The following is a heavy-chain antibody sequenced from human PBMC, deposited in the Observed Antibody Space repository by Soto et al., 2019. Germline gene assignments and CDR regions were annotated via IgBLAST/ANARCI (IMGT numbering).Heavy chain of an antibody. V-gene: IGHV5-51*01. CDR3: ARREGTGWGY. J-gene: IGHJ4*02. CDR2: IFPGDSET. D-gene: IGHD6-19*01. CDR1: GYIFNGYW. Sequence: GESLKISCRGSGYIFNGYWIGWVRQLPGKGLEWMGVIFPGDSETIYSPSFRGQVIISADKSIRTAYLQWSSLKASDTGMYYCARREGTGWGYWGQGTQVAVSS.